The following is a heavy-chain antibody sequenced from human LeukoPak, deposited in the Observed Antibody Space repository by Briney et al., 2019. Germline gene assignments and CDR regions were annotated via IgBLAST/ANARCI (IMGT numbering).Heavy chain of an antibody. J-gene: IGHJ4*02. V-gene: IGHV4-39*01. CDR3: ARLYGDY. CDR2: IYYSGST. Sequence: SETLSLTCTVSGGSISSANYYWSWIRQPPGKGLEWIGSIYYSGSTYYNPSLKSRVTISVDTSKNQFSLKLSSVTAADTAVYYCARLYGDYWGQGTLVTVSS. CDR1: GGSISSANYY. D-gene: IGHD4-17*01.